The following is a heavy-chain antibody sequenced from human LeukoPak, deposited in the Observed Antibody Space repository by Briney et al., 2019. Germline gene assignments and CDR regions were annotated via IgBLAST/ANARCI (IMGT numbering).Heavy chain of an antibody. J-gene: IGHJ4*02. CDR3: AKDRPPVPLDH. CDR2: IWSVGGAE. V-gene: IGHV3-33*06. Sequence: PGRSLRLSCVASGFPFSSYGMHWVRQAPGKGLEWVAVIWSVGGAEYYADSVKGRFTISRDSSKNMLFLQMNSLEPGDTAVYYCAKDRPPVPLDHWGQGILVTVSS. CDR1: GFPFSSYG. D-gene: IGHD6-6*01.